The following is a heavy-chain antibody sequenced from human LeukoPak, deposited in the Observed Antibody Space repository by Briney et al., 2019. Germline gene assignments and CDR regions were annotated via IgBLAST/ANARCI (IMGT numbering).Heavy chain of an antibody. J-gene: IGHJ5*02. CDR2: IGAYNGNT. V-gene: IGHV1-18*01. CDR1: GYTFTNYG. CDR3: ARDKESGGSCCYNWFDP. D-gene: IGHD2-15*01. Sequence: ASVTVSCKTSGYTFTNYGISWVRQAPGQGLEWMGWIGAYNGNTNYAQKLQGGVTMTTDTSTSTAYMELRSLRSDDTAVYYCARDKESGGSCCYNWFDPWGRGTLVTASS.